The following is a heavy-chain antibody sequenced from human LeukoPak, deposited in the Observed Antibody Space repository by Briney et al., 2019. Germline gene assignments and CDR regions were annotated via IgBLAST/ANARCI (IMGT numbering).Heavy chain of an antibody. CDR1: GGSISSYY. V-gene: IGHV4-59*01. CDR2: IYYSGST. Sequence: SETLSLTCTVSGGSISSYYWSWIRQPPGKGLEWIGYIYYSGSTNYNPSLKSRVTISVGTSKNQFSLKLSSVTAADTAVYYCARLSYYDSPDDIWGQGTMVTVSS. CDR3: ARLSYYDSPDDI. D-gene: IGHD3-22*01. J-gene: IGHJ3*02.